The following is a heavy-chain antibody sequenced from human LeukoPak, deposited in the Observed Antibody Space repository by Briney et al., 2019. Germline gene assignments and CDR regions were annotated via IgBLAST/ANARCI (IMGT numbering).Heavy chain of an antibody. V-gene: IGHV3-21*01. CDR3: ARDPYSGLFDY. J-gene: IGHJ4*02. Sequence: GGSLRLSCVASGFTVSSYSMNWVRQAPGKGLEWVSSISTSSSYIYYADSVKGRFTISRDNAKNSLYLQMNSLRAEDTAVYYCARDPYSGLFDYWGQGTLVTVSS. D-gene: IGHD4-11*01. CDR1: GFTVSSYS. CDR2: ISTSSSYI.